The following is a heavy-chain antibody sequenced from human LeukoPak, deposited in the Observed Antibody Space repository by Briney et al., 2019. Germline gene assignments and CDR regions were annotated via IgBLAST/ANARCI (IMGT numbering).Heavy chain of an antibody. D-gene: IGHD5-18*01. J-gene: IGHJ6*03. CDR2: ISGSGGST. V-gene: IGHV3-23*01. CDR3: ARNTAPPYYYMDV. CDR1: GFTFSSYA. Sequence: GGSLRLSCAASGFTFSSYAMSWVRQAPGKGLEWVSAISGSGGSTYYADSVKGRFTISRDNAKNSLYLQMNSLRAEDTAVYYCARNTAPPYYYMDVWGKGTTVTVSS.